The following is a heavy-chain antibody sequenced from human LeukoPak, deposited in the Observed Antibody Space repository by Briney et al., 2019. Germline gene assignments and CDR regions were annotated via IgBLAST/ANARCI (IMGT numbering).Heavy chain of an antibody. J-gene: IGHJ4*02. CDR3: ARVQGSVVPAATPFDY. Sequence: PSETLSLTCAVYGGSFSGYYWSWIRQPPGKGLEWTGEINHSGSTNYNPSLKSRVTISVDTSKNQFSLKLSSVTAADTAVYYCARVQGSVVPAATPFDYWGQGTLVTVSS. CDR1: GGSFSGYY. D-gene: IGHD2-2*01. V-gene: IGHV4-34*01. CDR2: INHSGST.